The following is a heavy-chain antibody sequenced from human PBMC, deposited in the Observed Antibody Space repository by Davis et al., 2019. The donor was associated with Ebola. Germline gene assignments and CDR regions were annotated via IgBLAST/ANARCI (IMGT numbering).Heavy chain of an antibody. CDR2: IDPSDSYT. Sequence: GESLKISCKGSGYSFTSYWISWVRQLPGKGLGWMGRIDPSDSYTNYSPSFQGPVTISTDKSISTAYLQWSSLKASDTAMYYCARHARNTIFGVVIDHFDYWGQGTLVTVSS. V-gene: IGHV5-10-1*01. J-gene: IGHJ4*02. D-gene: IGHD3-3*01. CDR3: ARHARNTIFGVVIDHFDY. CDR1: GYSFTSYW.